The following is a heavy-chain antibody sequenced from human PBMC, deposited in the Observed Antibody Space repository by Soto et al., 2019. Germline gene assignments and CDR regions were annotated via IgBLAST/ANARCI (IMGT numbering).Heavy chain of an antibody. CDR2: IYYSGST. CDR1: GGSISSSSYY. V-gene: IGHV4-39*01. J-gene: IGHJ4*02. D-gene: IGHD3-22*01. CDR3: ARQLRYYYDSSGYYFDY. Sequence: QLQLQESGPGLVKPSETLSLTCTVSGGSISSSSYYWGWIRQPPGKGLEWIGSIYYSGSTYYNPSLKSRVTISVDTSKNQFSLKLSSVTAADKAVYYCARQLRYYYDSSGYYFDYWGQGTLVTVSS.